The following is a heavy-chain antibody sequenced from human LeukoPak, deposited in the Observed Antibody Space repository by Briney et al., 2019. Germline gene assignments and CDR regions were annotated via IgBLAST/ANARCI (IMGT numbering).Heavy chain of an antibody. J-gene: IGHJ4*02. Sequence: SETLSLTCTVSGVSISSYYWSWIRQPPGKGLEWIGYIYYSGSTNYNPSLKSRVTISVDTSKNQFSLKLSSVTAADTAVYYCARGRNRGRGYSYGYVSPFDYWGQGTLVTVSS. CDR2: IYYSGST. CDR1: GVSISSYY. V-gene: IGHV4-59*12. D-gene: IGHD5-18*01. CDR3: ARGRNRGRGYSYGYVSPFDY.